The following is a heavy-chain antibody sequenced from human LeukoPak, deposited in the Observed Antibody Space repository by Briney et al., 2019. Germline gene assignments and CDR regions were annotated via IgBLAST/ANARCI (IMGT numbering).Heavy chain of an antibody. CDR1: GFTFSSYE. CDR2: ISNGGLSI. D-gene: IGHD1-1*01. V-gene: IGHV3-48*03. Sequence: PGGSLRLSCAASGFTFSSYEMNWVRQAPGKGLEWVSYISNGGLSIYYADSVKGRFTISRDNAKNSLYLQMNSLRAEDTAVYYCGRVPRTTHAFDVRGQGTMVTVSS. J-gene: IGHJ3*01. CDR3: GRVPRTTHAFDV.